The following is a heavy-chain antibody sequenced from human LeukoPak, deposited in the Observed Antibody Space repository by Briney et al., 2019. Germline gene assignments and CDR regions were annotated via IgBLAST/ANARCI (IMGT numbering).Heavy chain of an antibody. CDR3: ARSSGSGWSFFDY. D-gene: IGHD6-19*01. CDR2: IYPADSDA. V-gene: IGHV5-51*01. Sequence: GESLKISCNGSGYGFPNYWVGWLRQVPGKGLEWMGIIYPADSDARYSPSFQGQVTLSADKSISTAYLQWSSLKASDTAMYYCARSSGSGWSFFDYWGQGTLVTVSS. CDR1: GYGFPNYW. J-gene: IGHJ4*02.